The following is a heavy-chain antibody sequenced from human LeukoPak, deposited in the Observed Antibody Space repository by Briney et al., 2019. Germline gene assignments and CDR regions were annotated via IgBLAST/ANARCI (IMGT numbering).Heavy chain of an antibody. D-gene: IGHD4-17*01. CDR2: IYPGDSDT. CDR1: GYSFPNYW. Sequence: GESLKISCKGSGYSFPNYWIAWVRQMPGKGLEWMGIIYPGDSDTRYRPSFQGQVTFSADKSISTAYLQWSSLKASDTAMYYCATISEYGDFPIDYWGQGTLVTVSS. CDR3: ATISEYGDFPIDY. J-gene: IGHJ4*02. V-gene: IGHV5-51*01.